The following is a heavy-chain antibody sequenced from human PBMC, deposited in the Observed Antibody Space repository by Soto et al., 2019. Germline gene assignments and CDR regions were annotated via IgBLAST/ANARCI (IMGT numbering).Heavy chain of an antibody. Sequence: ASVKVSCKASGGTFSSYTISWVRQAPGQGLEWMGRIIPILGIANYAQKFQGRVTITADKSTSTAYMELSSLRSEDTAVYYCARDGCSGGSCYQPLYYFDYWGQGTLVTVSS. D-gene: IGHD2-15*01. J-gene: IGHJ4*02. CDR3: ARDGCSGGSCYQPLYYFDY. V-gene: IGHV1-69*04. CDR2: IIPILGIA. CDR1: GGTFSSYT.